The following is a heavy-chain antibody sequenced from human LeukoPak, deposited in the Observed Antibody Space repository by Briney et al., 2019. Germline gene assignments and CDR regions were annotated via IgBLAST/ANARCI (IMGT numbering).Heavy chain of an antibody. CDR2: ISWDGGST. CDR1: GFTFDDYA. CDR3: AKDRYGTYYFDY. V-gene: IGHV3-43D*04. J-gene: IGHJ4*02. Sequence: GGSLRLSCAASGFTFDDYAMHWVRQAPGKGLEWVSLISWDGGSTYYADSVKGRFTISRDNSKNSLYLQMNSLRAEDTALYYCAKDRYGTYYFDYWGQGTLVTVSS. D-gene: IGHD1-1*01.